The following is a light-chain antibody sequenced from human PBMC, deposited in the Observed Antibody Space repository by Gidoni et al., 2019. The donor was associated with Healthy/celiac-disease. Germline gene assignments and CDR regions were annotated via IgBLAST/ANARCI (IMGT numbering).Light chain of an antibody. CDR1: QSISSW. CDR2: KAS. V-gene: IGKV1-5*03. J-gene: IGKJ1*01. CDR3: QQYNSYS. Sequence: DIQMTQSPSTLSASVGDRVTITCRASQSISSWLAWYQQKPGKAPKLLIYKASSLESGVPSRFSCSGSGTEFTLTISSLQPDDFATYYCQQYNSYSFXQXTKVXIK.